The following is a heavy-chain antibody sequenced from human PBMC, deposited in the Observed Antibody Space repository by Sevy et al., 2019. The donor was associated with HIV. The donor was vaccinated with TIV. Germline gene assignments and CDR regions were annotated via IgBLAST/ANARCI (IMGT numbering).Heavy chain of an antibody. J-gene: IGHJ6*02. CDR2: IDSGGST. CDR1: GFTVSGNY. CDR3: ARDRYYDASGYYYYYYGMDV. D-gene: IGHD3-22*01. Sequence: GGSLRLSCEASGFTVSGNYMAWVRLAPGKGLEWVSLIDSGGSTYYADSVKGRFTISRGNAKNTLYLQRNPLRAEDTAVYFCARDRYYDASGYYYYYYGMDVWGQGTTVTVSS. V-gene: IGHV3-66*01.